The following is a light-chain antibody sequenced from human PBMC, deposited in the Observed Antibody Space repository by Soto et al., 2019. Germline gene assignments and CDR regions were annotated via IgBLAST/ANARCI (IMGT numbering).Light chain of an antibody. CDR3: QQYGSSPFT. CDR1: QTVSSNN. J-gene: IGKJ3*01. Sequence: DIVLTQSPGTLSLSPGERATLSCRASQTVSSNNLAWYQQKRGQAPRLLIYGASSRAAAIPDRFRGSGSGTDFTRIISSLSTEDFAVYYCQQYGSSPFTFGPGTAVDIK. V-gene: IGKV3-20*01. CDR2: GAS.